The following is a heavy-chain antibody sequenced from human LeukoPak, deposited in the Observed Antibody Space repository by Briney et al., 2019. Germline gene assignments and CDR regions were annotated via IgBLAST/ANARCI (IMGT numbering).Heavy chain of an antibody. J-gene: IGHJ4*02. CDR3: ASHVGSGSYYTDY. CDR1: GGSFSGYY. D-gene: IGHD3-10*01. CDR2: INHSGGT. Sequence: SETLSLTCAVYGGSFSGYYWSWIRQPPGKGLEWIGEINHSGGTNYNPSLKSRVTISVDTSKNQFSLKLSSVTAADTAVYYCASHVGSGSYYTDYWGQGTLVAVPS. V-gene: IGHV4-34*01.